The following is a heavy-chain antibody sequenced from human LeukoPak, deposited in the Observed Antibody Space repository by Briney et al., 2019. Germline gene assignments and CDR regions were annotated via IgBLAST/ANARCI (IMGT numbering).Heavy chain of an antibody. CDR2: ISGSGGST. D-gene: IGHD3-10*01. CDR1: GLTFSSYA. V-gene: IGHV3-23*01. J-gene: IGHJ6*02. CDR3: AKDTGPGYYYYGMDV. Sequence: GGSLRLSCAASGLTFSSYAMSWVRQAPGKXLEWVSAISGSGGSTYYADSVKGRFTISRDNSKNTLYLQMNSLRAEDTAVYYCAKDTGPGYYYYGMDVWGQGTTVTVSS.